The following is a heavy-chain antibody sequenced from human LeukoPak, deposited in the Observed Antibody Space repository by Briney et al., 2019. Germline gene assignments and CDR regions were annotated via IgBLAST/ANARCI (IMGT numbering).Heavy chain of an antibody. CDR1: GGTFSSYA. CDR3: ARSKGDYYDSSGSAPFGY. D-gene: IGHD3-22*01. J-gene: IGHJ4*02. CDR2: IIPILGIA. Sequence: GASVKVSCKASGGTFSSYAISWVRQAPGQGLEWMGRIIPILGIANYAQKFQGRVTITADKSTSTAYMELSSLRSEDTAVYYCARSKGDYYDSSGSAPFGYWGQGTLVTVSS. V-gene: IGHV1-69*04.